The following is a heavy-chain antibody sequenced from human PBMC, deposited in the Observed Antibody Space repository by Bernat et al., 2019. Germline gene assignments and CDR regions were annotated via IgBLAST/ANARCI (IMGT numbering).Heavy chain of an antibody. CDR3: ARGGYDILTGYNWFDP. Sequence: QVQLQESGPGLVKPSQTLSLTCTVSGGSISSGGYYWSWIRQHPGKGLEWIGYIYYSGSTYYNPSLKSRVTISVDTSKNQFSLRLSSVTAADTAVYNCARGGYDILTGYNWFDPWGQGTLVTVSS. CDR2: IYYSGST. D-gene: IGHD3-9*01. V-gene: IGHV4-31*03. J-gene: IGHJ5*02. CDR1: GGSISSGGYY.